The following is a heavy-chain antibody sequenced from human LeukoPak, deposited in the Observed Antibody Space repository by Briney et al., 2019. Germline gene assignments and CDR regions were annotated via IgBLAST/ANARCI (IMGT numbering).Heavy chain of an antibody. CDR3: ARDTYYFDSSGYYPIDY. CDR1: GESFSGYY. D-gene: IGHD3-22*01. CDR2: INHSGST. Sequence: PSETLSLTCAVYGESFSGYYWSWIRQPPGKGLEWIGEINHSGSTNYNPSLKSRVTISVDTSKNQFSLELSSVTAADTAVYYCARDTYYFDSSGYYPIDYWGQGTLVTVSS. J-gene: IGHJ4*02. V-gene: IGHV4-34*01.